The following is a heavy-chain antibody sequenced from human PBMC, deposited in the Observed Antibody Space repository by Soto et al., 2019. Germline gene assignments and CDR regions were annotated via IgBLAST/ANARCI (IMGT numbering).Heavy chain of an antibody. CDR3: ARSGWFGELLYYYYGMDV. D-gene: IGHD3-10*01. CDR1: GGSISSYY. Sequence: PSETLSLTCTVSGGSISSYYWSWIRQPPGKGLEWIGYIYYSGSTNYNPFLKSRVTISVDTSKNQFSLKLSSVTAADTAVYYCARSGWFGELLYYYYGMDVWGQGTTVTVSS. CDR2: IYYSGST. V-gene: IGHV4-59*01. J-gene: IGHJ6*02.